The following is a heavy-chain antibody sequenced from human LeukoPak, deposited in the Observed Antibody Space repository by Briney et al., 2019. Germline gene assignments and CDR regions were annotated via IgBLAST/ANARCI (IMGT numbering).Heavy chain of an antibody. J-gene: IGHJ4*02. D-gene: IGHD3-3*01. CDR1: GGSISSGGYY. CDR3: AAQNYDFWSGYYNIDY. V-gene: IGHV4-31*03. Sequence: PSETLSLTCTVSGGSISSGGYYWSWIRQHPGKGLEWIGYIYYSGSTYYNPSLKSRVTISVDTSKNQFSLKLSSVTAADTAVYYCAAQNYDFWSGYYNIDYWGQGTLVTVSS. CDR2: IYYSGST.